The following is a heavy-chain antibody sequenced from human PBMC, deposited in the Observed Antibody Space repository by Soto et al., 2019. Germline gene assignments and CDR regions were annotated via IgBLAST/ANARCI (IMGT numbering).Heavy chain of an antibody. Sequence: QVQLQESGPGLVKPSETLSLTCSVSGGSISSYYWSWIRQPPGKGLEWIGYIYYSGITNYNPSLQSRVTISVDTSKNQFSLNLNSVTAADTAVYYCTRGRYGGYLQYWGQGTLVTVSS. CDR1: GGSISSYY. CDR2: IYYSGIT. D-gene: IGHD1-26*01. CDR3: TRGRYGGYLQY. V-gene: IGHV4-59*01. J-gene: IGHJ1*01.